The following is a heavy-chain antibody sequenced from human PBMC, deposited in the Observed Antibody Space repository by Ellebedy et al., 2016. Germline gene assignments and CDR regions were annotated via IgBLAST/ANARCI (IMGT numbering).Heavy chain of an antibody. D-gene: IGHD3-3*01. V-gene: IGHV3-7*01. J-gene: IGHJ4*02. CDR1: GFTFSHSW. Sequence: GESLKISCAASGFTFSHSWMSWVRQAPGKGLEWVANIKEAGSEKYYVDSVKGRFTISRDNAKNSLYLQMNSLRAEDTAVYYCARWGYYSIDYWGQGTLVTVSS. CDR2: IKEAGSEK. CDR3: ARWGYYSIDY.